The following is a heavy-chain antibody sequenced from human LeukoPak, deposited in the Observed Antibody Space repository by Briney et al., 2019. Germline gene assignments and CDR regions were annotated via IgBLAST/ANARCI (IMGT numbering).Heavy chain of an antibody. CDR3: ARDLLGNSGSYLRHPNGPPFDY. J-gene: IGHJ4*02. CDR1: GFTFSSYW. Sequence: GGSLRLSCAASGFTFSSYWMHWVRHAPGKGLVRVSRINSDGSSTSYADSVKGRFTISRDNAKNTLYLQMNSLRAEDTAVYYCARDLLGNSGSYLRHPNGPPFDYWGQGTLVTVSS. D-gene: IGHD1-26*01. V-gene: IGHV3-74*01. CDR2: INSDGSST.